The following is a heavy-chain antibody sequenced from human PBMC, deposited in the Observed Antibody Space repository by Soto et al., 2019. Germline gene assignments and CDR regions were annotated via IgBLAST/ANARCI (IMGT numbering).Heavy chain of an antibody. CDR1: VFTLSSYP. V-gene: IGHV3-23*01. J-gene: IGHJ4*02. CDR2: VSVDPGNT. CDR3: VKDGIRGIHIDK. Sequence: GPLRLSCTASVFTLSSYPMSWVRQTPGKGLQWVASVSVDPGNTYYADSVKGRFTISRDNSIYTLYLQMNNVTAEDTAIYYCVKDGIRGIHIDKWGQGTLVTVSS.